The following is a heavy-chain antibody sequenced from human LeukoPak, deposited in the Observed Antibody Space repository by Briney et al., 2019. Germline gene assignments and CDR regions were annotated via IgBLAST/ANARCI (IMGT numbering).Heavy chain of an antibody. CDR2: ISYDGSNK. CDR3: ARDPGNPYGDYPYYYYYMDV. V-gene: IGHV3-30*04. Sequence: GRSLRLSCAASGFTFSSYAMHWVRQAPGKGLEWVAVISYDGSNKYYADSVKGRFTISRDNSKNTLYLQMNSLRAEDTAVYYCARDPGNPYGDYPYYYYYMDVWGKGTTVTVSS. D-gene: IGHD4-17*01. J-gene: IGHJ6*03. CDR1: GFTFSSYA.